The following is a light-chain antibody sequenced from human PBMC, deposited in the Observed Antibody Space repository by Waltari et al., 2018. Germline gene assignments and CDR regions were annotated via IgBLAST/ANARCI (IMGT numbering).Light chain of an antibody. CDR1: QRVGRT. J-gene: IGKJ1*01. V-gene: IGKV3-20*01. Sequence: EIVLTQSPASLSLSPGDRATLSCRANQRVGRTLAWYQQRPGQAPRLLIYDASTRATGIPDRFSGSGSGTDFSLTISRLEPEDFAVYYCQKYGTRPATFGQGTKVEVK. CDR3: QKYGTRPAT. CDR2: DAS.